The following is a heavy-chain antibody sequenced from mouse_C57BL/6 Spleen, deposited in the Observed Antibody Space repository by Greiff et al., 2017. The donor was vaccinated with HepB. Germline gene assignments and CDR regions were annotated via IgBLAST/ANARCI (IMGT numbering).Heavy chain of an antibody. Sequence: VKLQESGAELVRPGASVTLSCKASGYTFTDYEMHWVKQTPVHGLEWIGAIDPETGGTAYNQKFKGKAILTADKSSSTAYMELRSLTSEDSAVYYCTRDYYSNLDGFAYWGQGTLVTVSA. D-gene: IGHD2-5*01. V-gene: IGHV1-15*01. J-gene: IGHJ3*01. CDR3: TRDYYSNLDGFAY. CDR1: GYTFTDYE. CDR2: IDPETGGT.